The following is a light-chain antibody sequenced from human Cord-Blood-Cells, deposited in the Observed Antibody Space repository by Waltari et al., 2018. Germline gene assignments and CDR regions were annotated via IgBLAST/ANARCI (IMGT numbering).Light chain of an antibody. CDR3: SSYAGSNNWV. J-gene: IGLJ3*02. V-gene: IGLV2-8*01. Sequence: QSALTQPPSASGYPGQSVTIPCTASSSDGGGYNYVSWYQQHPGKAPKPRIYEVSKRPSGVHDRFSGSKSGNTASLTVSGLQAEDEADYYCSSYAGSNNWVFGGGTKLTV. CDR1: SSDGGGYNY. CDR2: EVS.